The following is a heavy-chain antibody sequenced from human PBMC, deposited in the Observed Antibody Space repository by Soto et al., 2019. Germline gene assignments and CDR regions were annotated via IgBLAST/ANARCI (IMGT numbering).Heavy chain of an antibody. V-gene: IGHV4-34*01. CDR1: GGSFSGYY. CDR2: INHSGST. CDR3: ASIRGRSGWYYYYGMDV. D-gene: IGHD6-19*01. J-gene: IGHJ6*02. Sequence: SETLSLTCAVYGGSFSGYYWSWIRQPPGKGLEWIGEINHSGSTNYNPSIKSRVTISVDTSKNQFSLKLSSVTAADAVVYYGASIRGRSGWYYYYGMDVWGQGTTVTVSS.